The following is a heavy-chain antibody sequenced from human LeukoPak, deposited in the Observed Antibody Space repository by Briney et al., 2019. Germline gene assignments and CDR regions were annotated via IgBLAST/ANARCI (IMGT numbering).Heavy chain of an antibody. CDR1: GFTFSDHY. V-gene: IGHV3-11*01. D-gene: IGHD1-26*01. Sequence: GGSLGLSCAVSGFTFSDHYMSWIRQAPGKGLEWVSYISGSSSGIYSADSVRGRFTISRDNAKNSLYLQMKSLSAEDTAVYYCARGLRGATNAFDIWGQGTMVTVSS. CDR3: ARGLRGATNAFDI. J-gene: IGHJ3*02. CDR2: ISGSSSGI.